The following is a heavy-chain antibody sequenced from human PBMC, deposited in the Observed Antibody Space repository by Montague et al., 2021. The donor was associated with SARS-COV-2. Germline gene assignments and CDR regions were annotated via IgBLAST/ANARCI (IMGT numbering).Heavy chain of an antibody. J-gene: IGHJ6*02. CDR2: IYYSGST. D-gene: IGHD3-3*01. V-gene: IGHV4-59*08. CDR1: GGSISSYY. Sequence: SETLSLTCTVSGGSISSYYWSWIRQPPGKGLEWIGYIYYSGSTNYNPSLKSRVTISVDTSKNQFSLKLSSVTAADTAVYYCARLARGEYYDFWSGSHEYHHYYYGMDVWGQGTTVPVSS. CDR3: ARLARGEYYDFWSGSHEYHHYYYGMDV.